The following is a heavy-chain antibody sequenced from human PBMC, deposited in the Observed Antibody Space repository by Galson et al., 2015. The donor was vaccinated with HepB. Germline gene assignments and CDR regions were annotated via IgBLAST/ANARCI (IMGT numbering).Heavy chain of an antibody. V-gene: IGHV1-69*13. CDR3: ARSNCSSTSCYWDWFDP. Sequence: SVKVSCKASGGTFSSYGINWVRQAPGQGLEWMGGIIPIFGTANYAQKFQGRVTIIADESTSTAYMELSSLRSEDTAVYYCARSNCSSTSCYWDWFDPWGQGTLVTVSS. CDR1: GGTFSSYG. D-gene: IGHD2-2*01. CDR2: IIPIFGTA. J-gene: IGHJ5*02.